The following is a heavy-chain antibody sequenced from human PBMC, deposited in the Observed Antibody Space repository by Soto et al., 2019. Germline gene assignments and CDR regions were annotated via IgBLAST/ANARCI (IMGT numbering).Heavy chain of an antibody. V-gene: IGHV6-1*01. Sequence: PSQTLSLTCAISGDSVSSYSAAWNWIRQSPSRGLEWLGRTYYRSKWYNDYAVSVKSRITINPDTSKNQFSLQLNSVTPEDTAVYYCARDSPSYSSGGWYTVDYWGQGTLVTVSS. CDR2: TYYRSKWYN. D-gene: IGHD6-19*01. CDR1: GDSVSSYSAA. CDR3: ARDSPSYSSGGWYTVDY. J-gene: IGHJ4*02.